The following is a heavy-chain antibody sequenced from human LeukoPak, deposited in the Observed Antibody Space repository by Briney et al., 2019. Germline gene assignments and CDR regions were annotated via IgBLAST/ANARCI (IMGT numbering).Heavy chain of an antibody. CDR3: STETSRFFDWSLSY. Sequence: GASVKVSRKVSGYTLTELSMHWVRQAPGKGLEWMGGFDPDDGETIYAQKFQGRLTMTEDTSTYTAYMELSSLESEDTAMYYCSTETSRFFDWSLSYWGQGTLVTVSS. CDR2: FDPDDGET. D-gene: IGHD3-9*01. J-gene: IGHJ4*02. CDR1: GYTLTELS. V-gene: IGHV1-24*01.